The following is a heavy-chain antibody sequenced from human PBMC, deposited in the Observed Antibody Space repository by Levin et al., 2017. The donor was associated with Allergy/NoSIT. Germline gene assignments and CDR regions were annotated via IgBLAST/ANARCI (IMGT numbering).Heavy chain of an antibody. CDR1: GGSISGYY. J-gene: IGHJ4*02. Sequence: PGGSLRLSCTVSGGSISGYYWSWIRQPAGKGLEWIGRLHTGGSTNYNPSLKSRVTMSVDTSKNQFSLELSSVSAADTAVYYCARDRASVFDYWGQGTLVSVSS. D-gene: IGHD1-26*01. CDR3: ARDRASVFDY. V-gene: IGHV4-4*07. CDR2: LHTGGST.